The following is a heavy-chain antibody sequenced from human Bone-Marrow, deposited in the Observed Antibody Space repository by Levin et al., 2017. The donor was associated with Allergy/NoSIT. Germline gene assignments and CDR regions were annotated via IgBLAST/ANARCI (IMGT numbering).Heavy chain of an antibody. V-gene: IGHV3-23*01. CDR1: GFSFSKYA. Sequence: GESLKISCVASGFSFSKYAMNWVRQAPGKGLEWISAISADDDTTYYADSVKGRFTISRDKSKNTVYLQMNSLRVDDTAEYYCAKEGSTWYALYYFDHWGQGALVTVSS. CDR2: ISADDDTT. D-gene: IGHD6-13*01. CDR3: AKEGSTWYALYYFDH. J-gene: IGHJ4*02.